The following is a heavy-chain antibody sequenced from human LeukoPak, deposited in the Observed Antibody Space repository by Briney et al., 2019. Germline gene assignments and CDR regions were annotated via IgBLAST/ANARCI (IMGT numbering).Heavy chain of an antibody. CDR1: GGTFSSYA. CDR3: ARGVRYCSSTSCYTGNAFDI. Sequence: SVKVSCKASGGTFSSYAISWVRQAPGQGLEWVGGIIPIFGTANYAQKFQGRVTITTDESTSTAYMELSSLRSEDTAVYYCARGVRYCSSTSCYTGNAFDIWGQGTMVTVSS. V-gene: IGHV1-69*05. D-gene: IGHD2-2*02. J-gene: IGHJ3*02. CDR2: IIPIFGTA.